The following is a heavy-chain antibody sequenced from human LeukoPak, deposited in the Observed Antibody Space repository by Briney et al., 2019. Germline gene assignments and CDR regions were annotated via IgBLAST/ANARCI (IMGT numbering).Heavy chain of an antibody. Sequence: SETLSLTCAVSGGSISSSNWWSWVRQPPGKGLEWIGEIYHSGSTNYNPSLKSRVTISVDKSKNQFSLKLSSVTAADTAVYYCARFGSSTYYDILTGYYLGYYFDYWGQGTLVTVSS. CDR2: IYHSGST. V-gene: IGHV4-4*02. CDR1: GGSISSSNW. CDR3: ARFGSSTYYDILTGYYLGYYFDY. J-gene: IGHJ4*02. D-gene: IGHD3-9*01.